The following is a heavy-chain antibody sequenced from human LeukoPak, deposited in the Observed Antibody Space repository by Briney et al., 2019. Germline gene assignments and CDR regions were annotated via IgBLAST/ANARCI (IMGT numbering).Heavy chain of an antibody. CDR2: ISAYNGNT. Sequence: ASVKVSCKASGYTFTSYGISWVRQAPGQGLEWMGWISAYNGNTNYAQKLQGRVTMTTDTSTSTAYMELRSLRSDDTAVYYCARVAAVAVRSRGGSFDYWGQGTLVTVSS. D-gene: IGHD6-19*01. CDR1: GYTFTSYG. CDR3: ARVAAVAVRSRGGSFDY. J-gene: IGHJ4*02. V-gene: IGHV1-18*01.